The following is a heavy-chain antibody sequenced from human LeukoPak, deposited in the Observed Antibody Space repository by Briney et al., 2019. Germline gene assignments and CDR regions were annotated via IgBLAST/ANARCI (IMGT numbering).Heavy chain of an antibody. V-gene: IGHV1-46*01. Sequence: ASVKVSCKASGYTFTSYYMHWVRQAPGQGFEWMGIINPSGGSTSYAQKFQGRVTMTRDMSTSTAYMELSSLRSEDTAVYYCARGGGDDSGSDYYYYMDVWGKGTTVTVSS. CDR3: ARGGGDDSGSDYYYYMDV. J-gene: IGHJ6*03. CDR2: INPSGGST. CDR1: GYTFTSYY. D-gene: IGHD3-10*01.